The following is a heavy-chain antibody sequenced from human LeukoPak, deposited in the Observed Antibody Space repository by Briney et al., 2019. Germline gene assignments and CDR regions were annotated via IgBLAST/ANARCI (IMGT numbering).Heavy chain of an antibody. CDR2: INHSGST. J-gene: IGHJ2*01. D-gene: IGHD6-19*01. Sequence: SETLSLTCAVYGGSFSGYYWSWIRQPPGKGLEWIGEINHSGSTNYNPSLKSRVTMSVDTSKNQFSLKLRSVTAADTAVYYCARVAQKLERIVVAGTSEWRANWFFDLWGRGTLVTVSS. CDR1: GGSFSGYY. V-gene: IGHV4-34*01. CDR3: ARVAQKLERIVVAGTSEWRANWFFDL.